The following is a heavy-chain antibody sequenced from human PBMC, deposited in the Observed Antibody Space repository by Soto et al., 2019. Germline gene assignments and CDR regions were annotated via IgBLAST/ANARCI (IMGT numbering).Heavy chain of an antibody. V-gene: IGHV3-21*01. J-gene: IGHJ4*02. Sequence: EVQLVESGGGLVKPGGSLRLSCAASGFTFSSYSMNWVRQAPGKGLEWVSSISSSSSYIYYADSVKGRFTISRDNAKNSLYLQMNSLRAEDTAVYYCAILTSIRWELWFDYWGQGTLVTVSS. CDR3: AILTSIRWELWFDY. D-gene: IGHD1-26*01. CDR1: GFTFSSYS. CDR2: ISSSSSYI.